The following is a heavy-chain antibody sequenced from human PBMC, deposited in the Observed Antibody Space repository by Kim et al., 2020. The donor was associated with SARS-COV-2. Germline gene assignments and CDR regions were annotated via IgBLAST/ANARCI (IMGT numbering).Heavy chain of an antibody. CDR3: AKDGGVAFGGSLDY. Sequence: YADSVRVRFTSSRDHSRNSVHLQMNSLRTEDTAFYYCAKDGGVAFGGSLDYWGRGILVTVFS. V-gene: IGHV3-43*01. J-gene: IGHJ4*02. D-gene: IGHD3-16*01.